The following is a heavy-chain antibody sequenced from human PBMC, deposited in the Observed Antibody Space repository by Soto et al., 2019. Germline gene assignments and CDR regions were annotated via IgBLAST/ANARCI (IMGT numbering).Heavy chain of an antibody. V-gene: IGHV4-31*03. J-gene: IGHJ3*02. CDR2: IYYSGST. Sequence: SETLSLTCTVSGGSISSGGYYWSWIRQHPGKGLEWIGYIYYSGSTYYNPSLKSRVTISVDTSKNQFSLKLSSVTAADTAVYYCARDNGDYDFWSGYRKYAFDIWGQGTMVTVSS. CDR1: GGSISSGGYY. CDR3: ARDNGDYDFWSGYRKYAFDI. D-gene: IGHD3-3*01.